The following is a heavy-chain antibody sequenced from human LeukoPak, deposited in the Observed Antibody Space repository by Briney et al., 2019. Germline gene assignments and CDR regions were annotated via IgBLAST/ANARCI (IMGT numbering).Heavy chain of an antibody. V-gene: IGHV1-18*01. D-gene: IGHD3-22*01. Sequence: ASVKVSCKASGYTFTSYGISWVRQAPGQGLEWMGWISAYNGNTNYAQKLQGRVTMTTDTSTSTAYMELRSLRSDDTAVYYCARGPPITMIVVVTREDWFDPWGQGTLLTVSS. CDR3: ARGPPITMIVVVTREDWFDP. J-gene: IGHJ5*02. CDR1: GYTFTSYG. CDR2: ISAYNGNT.